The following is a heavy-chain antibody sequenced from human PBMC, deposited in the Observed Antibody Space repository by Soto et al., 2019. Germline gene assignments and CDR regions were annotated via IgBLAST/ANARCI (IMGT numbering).Heavy chain of an antibody. Sequence: ASVKVSCKASGYTFTGYYMHWVRQAPGQGLEWMGWLNGGTGQTRYSQKFQDRVIITRDTSASTGYMELSSLTSEDTAVYYCARGKGMEENYFYYGLDIWGQGTTVTVSS. D-gene: IGHD1-1*01. CDR1: GYTFTGYY. CDR3: ARGKGMEENYFYYGLDI. V-gene: IGHV1-3*01. J-gene: IGHJ6*02. CDR2: LNGGTGQT.